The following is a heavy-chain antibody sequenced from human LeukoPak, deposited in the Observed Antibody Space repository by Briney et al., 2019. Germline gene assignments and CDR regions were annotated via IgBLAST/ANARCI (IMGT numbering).Heavy chain of an antibody. CDR2: IYYSGST. D-gene: IGHD5-12*01. V-gene: IGHV4-59*08. J-gene: IGHJ3*02. Sequence: SETLSLTCTVSGGSFSSYYWSWIRQPPGKGLEWIGYIYYSGSTNYNPSLKSRVTISVDTSKNQFSLKLSSVTAADTAVYYCARHSGYEGAFDIWGQGTMATVSS. CDR3: ARHSGYEGAFDI. CDR1: GGSFSSYY.